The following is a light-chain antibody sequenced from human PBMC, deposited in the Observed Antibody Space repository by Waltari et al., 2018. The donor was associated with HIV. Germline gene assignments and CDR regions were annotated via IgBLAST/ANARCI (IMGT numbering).Light chain of an antibody. CDR1: SSDIRGYNY. J-gene: IGLJ1*01. CDR3: SSYTSSSTLGV. V-gene: IGLV2-14*03. CDR2: DVS. Sequence: QSALTQPASVSGSPGQSITISCTGTSSDIRGYNYVSWYQQHPGKAPKLMISDVSHRPSGVSNRFSGSKSGNTASLTISGLQAEDEADYYCSSYTSSSTLGVFGSGTKVTVL.